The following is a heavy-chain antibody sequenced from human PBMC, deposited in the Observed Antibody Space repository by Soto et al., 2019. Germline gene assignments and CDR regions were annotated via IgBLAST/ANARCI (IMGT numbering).Heavy chain of an antibody. J-gene: IGHJ4*02. D-gene: IGHD1-26*01. Sequence: SETLSLTCTVSGYYISSSNWWGWIRQPPGKGLEWIGYIYYSGTTYYNPSLKSRVTMSVDTSKNQFSLKLTSVTAVDTAVYYCARREIQGPIDYWGQGTLVTVSS. V-gene: IGHV4-28*01. CDR1: GYYISSSNW. CDR2: IYYSGTT. CDR3: ARREIQGPIDY.